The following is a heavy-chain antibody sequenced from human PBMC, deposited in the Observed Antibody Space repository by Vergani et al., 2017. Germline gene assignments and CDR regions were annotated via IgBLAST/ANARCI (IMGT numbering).Heavy chain of an antibody. J-gene: IGHJ3*02. CDR1: GGSISSGSYY. CDR2: IYTSGST. CDR3: ARATVDAFDI. V-gene: IGHV4-61*02. Sequence: QVQLQESGPGLVKPSQTLSLTCTVSGGSISSGSYYWSWIRQPAGKGLGWIGRIYTSGSTNYNPSLKSRVTITVDPSKNQFSLKLCSVTAADTAVYYCARATVDAFDIWGQGTLVTVSS. D-gene: IGHD4-17*01.